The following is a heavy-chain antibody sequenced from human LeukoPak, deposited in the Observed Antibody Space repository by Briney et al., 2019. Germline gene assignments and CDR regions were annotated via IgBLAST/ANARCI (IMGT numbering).Heavy chain of an antibody. CDR3: AKVVCDFWSGYDY. CDR2: ISGSGGST. V-gene: IGHV3-23*01. D-gene: IGHD3-3*01. J-gene: IGHJ4*02. Sequence: PGGSLRLSCAASGFTFSSYAMNWVRQAPGKGLEWVSTISGSGGSTYYADSVKGRFTISRDNSKNTLCLQMNSLRAEDTAIYYCAKVVCDFWSGYDYWGQGTLVTVSS. CDR1: GFTFSSYA.